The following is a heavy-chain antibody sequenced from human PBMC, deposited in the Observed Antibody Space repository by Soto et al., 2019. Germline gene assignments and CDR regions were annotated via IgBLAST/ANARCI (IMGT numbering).Heavy chain of an antibody. CDR1: GFTFSSYG. J-gene: IGHJ4*02. CDR3: AEMATHDY. D-gene: IGHD2-15*01. CDR2: ISYDGSNK. V-gene: IGHV3-30*03. Sequence: GGSLRLSCSASGFTFSSYGMHWVRQAPGKGLEWVAVISYDGSNKYYADSVKGRFTISRDNSKNTLYLQMNSLRAEDTTVYYCAEMATHDYWGQGTLVTVSS.